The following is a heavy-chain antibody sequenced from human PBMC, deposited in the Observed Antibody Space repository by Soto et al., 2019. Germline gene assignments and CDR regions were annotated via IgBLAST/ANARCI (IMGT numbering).Heavy chain of an antibody. V-gene: IGHV5-51*01. Sequence: GESLKISCKGSGYSFTNYWIGWVRQMPGKGLECMGIIYPSDSDTRYSPSFQGQVTISADKSISTAYLQWSSLKASDTAMYYCARLSRPNYYDTSGFFKDNWFDPWGQGTLVTVSS. D-gene: IGHD3-22*01. CDR1: GYSFTNYW. CDR3: ARLSRPNYYDTSGFFKDNWFDP. J-gene: IGHJ5*02. CDR2: IYPSDSDT.